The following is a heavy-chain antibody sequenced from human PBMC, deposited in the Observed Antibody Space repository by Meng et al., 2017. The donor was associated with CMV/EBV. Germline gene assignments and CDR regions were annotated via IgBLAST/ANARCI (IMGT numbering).Heavy chain of an antibody. CDR1: GFTFSSYA. D-gene: IGHD4-23*01. J-gene: IGHJ6*02. CDR2: ISGSGGST. Sequence: GGSLRLSCAASGFTFSSYAMSWVRQAPGKGLEWVSAISGSGGSTYYADSVKGRFTISRDNAKNPLYLQMNSLRAEDTAVYYCARDSKVVTPTVILYYGMDVWGQGTTVTVSS. CDR3: ARDSKVVTPTVILYYGMDV. V-gene: IGHV3-23*01.